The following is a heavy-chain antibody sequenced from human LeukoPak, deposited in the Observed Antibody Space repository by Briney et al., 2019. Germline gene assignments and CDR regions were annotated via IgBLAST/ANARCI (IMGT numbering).Heavy chain of an antibody. D-gene: IGHD3-10*01. CDR2: ISSSGSTI. J-gene: IGHJ4*02. V-gene: IGHV3-48*03. Sequence: PGGSLRLSCAASGFTFRSYEMNWVRQAPGKGLEWVSYISSSGSTIYYADSVKGRFTISRDNAKNSLYLQMNSLRAEDTAVYYCAREWGAYYYGSGSPGYFDYWGQGTLVTVSS. CDR3: AREWGAYYYGSGSPGYFDY. CDR1: GFTFRSYE.